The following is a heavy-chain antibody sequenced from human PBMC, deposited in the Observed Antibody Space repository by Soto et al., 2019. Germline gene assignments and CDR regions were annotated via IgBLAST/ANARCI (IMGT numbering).Heavy chain of an antibody. D-gene: IGHD4-17*01. V-gene: IGHV3-23*01. CDR2: ISGSGGRT. J-gene: IGHJ2*01. CDR1: GFTFTSYA. CDR3: AKPANAPGYYTYWYFDL. Sequence: EVQLLESGGGLVQPGGSLRLSCAASGFTFTSYAMSWVRQAPGKGLEWVSAISGSGGRTYYADSVKGRFTISRDNSKNTLYLQMNSLRAEDTAVYYCAKPANAPGYYTYWYFDLWGRGTLVTVSS.